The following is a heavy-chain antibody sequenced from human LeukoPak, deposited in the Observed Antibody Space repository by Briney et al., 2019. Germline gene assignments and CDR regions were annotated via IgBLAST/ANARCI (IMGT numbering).Heavy chain of an antibody. V-gene: IGHV3-30*02. CDR2: IRYDGSNK. J-gene: IGHJ4*02. Sequence: GGSLRLSCAASGFTFSSYAMSWVRQAPGKGLEWVAFIRYDGSNKYYADSVKGRFTISRDNSKNTLYLQMNSLRAEDTAVYYCAKDAASIVGAKGLDYWGQGTLVTVSS. CDR3: AKDAASIVGAKGLDY. D-gene: IGHD1-26*01. CDR1: GFTFSSYA.